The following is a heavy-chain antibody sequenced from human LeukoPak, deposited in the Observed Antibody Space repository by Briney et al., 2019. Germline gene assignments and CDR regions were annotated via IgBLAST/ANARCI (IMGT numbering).Heavy chain of an antibody. CDR2: INHSGST. V-gene: IGHV4-34*01. CDR1: GGSFSGYY. Sequence: SETLSLTCAVYGGSFSGYYWSWVRQPPGKGLEWIGEINHSGSTNYNPSPKSRVTISVDTSKNQFSLKLSSVTAADTAVYYCARVLGSGWYHFDYWGQGTLVTVSS. D-gene: IGHD6-19*01. J-gene: IGHJ4*02. CDR3: ARVLGSGWYHFDY.